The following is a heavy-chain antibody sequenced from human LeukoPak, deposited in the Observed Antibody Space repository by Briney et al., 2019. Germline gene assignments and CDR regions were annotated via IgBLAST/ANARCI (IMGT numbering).Heavy chain of an antibody. CDR1: GFTFSSYS. Sequence: PGGSLRLSCVASGFTFSSYSMNWVRQAPGKGLEWVSSISSSSSYIYYADSVKGRFTISRDNAKNSLYLQMNSLRAEDTAVYYCAILVPDSSGYMIVDPWGQGTLVTVSS. CDR3: AILVPDSSGYMIVDP. V-gene: IGHV3-21*01. D-gene: IGHD3-22*01. J-gene: IGHJ5*02. CDR2: ISSSSSYI.